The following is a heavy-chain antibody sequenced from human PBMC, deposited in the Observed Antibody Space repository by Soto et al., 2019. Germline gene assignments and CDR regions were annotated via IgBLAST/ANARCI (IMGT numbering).Heavy chain of an antibody. J-gene: IGHJ4*02. Sequence: QVQLVQSGAAGKKPGSSVKVSCQASGGTFSSYAISWVRQAPGQGLEWMGGIIPIFGTANNAQKFQGRVTLTADESTSTADMEVSSLRSEDTAVYYCARNERPQYSSGWTLDYWGQGTLVTVSS. D-gene: IGHD6-19*01. CDR3: ARNERPQYSSGWTLDY. CDR1: GGTFSSYA. CDR2: IIPIFGTA. V-gene: IGHV1-69*01.